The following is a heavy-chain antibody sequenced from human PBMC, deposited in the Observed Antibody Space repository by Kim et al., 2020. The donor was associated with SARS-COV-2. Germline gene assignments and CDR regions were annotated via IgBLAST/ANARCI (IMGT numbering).Heavy chain of an antibody. CDR3: ARARGIPMIVVLMIDAFDI. CDR2: IYYSGST. CDR1: GGSISSGGYY. D-gene: IGHD3-22*01. J-gene: IGHJ3*02. V-gene: IGHV4-31*03. Sequence: SETLSLTCTVSGGSISSGGYYWSWIRQHPGKGLEWIGYIYYSGSTYYNPSLKSRVTISVDTSKNQFSLKLSSVTAADTAVYYCARARGIPMIVVLMIDAFDIWGQGTMVTVSS.